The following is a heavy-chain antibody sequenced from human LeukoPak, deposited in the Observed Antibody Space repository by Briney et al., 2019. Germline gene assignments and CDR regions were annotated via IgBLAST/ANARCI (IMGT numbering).Heavy chain of an antibody. J-gene: IGHJ4*02. CDR3: ARDCSGGSCYSALDY. V-gene: IGHV4-4*07. D-gene: IGHD2-15*01. Sequence: PSETLSLTCTVSGVSISTYFWSWIRQPAGKGLEWIGHMYTSGSTNYNPSLKSRVTMSVDTSKNQFSLKLSSVTAADTAVYYCARDCSGGSCYSALDYWGQGTLVTVSS. CDR2: MYTSGST. CDR1: GVSISTYF.